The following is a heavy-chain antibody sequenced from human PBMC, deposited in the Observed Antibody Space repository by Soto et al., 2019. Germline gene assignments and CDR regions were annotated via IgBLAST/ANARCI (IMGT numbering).Heavy chain of an antibody. CDR1: GGSISSYY. V-gene: IGHV4-59*08. D-gene: IGHD6-13*01. J-gene: IGHJ6*02. CDR3: ARRELVGYYYYGMDV. Sequence: SETLSLTCTVSGGSISSYYWSWIRQPPGKGLEWIGYIYYSGSTNYNPSLKSRVTISVDTSKNQFSLKLSSVTAADTAVYYCARRELVGYYYYGMDVWGQGTTVTVSS. CDR2: IYYSGST.